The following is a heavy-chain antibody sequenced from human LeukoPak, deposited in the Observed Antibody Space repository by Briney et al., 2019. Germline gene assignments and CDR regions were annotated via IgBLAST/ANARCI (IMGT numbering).Heavy chain of an antibody. J-gene: IGHJ4*02. Sequence: ASVKVSCKASGYTFTDYYVHWVRQAPGQGLEWMGWINPNSGGTNYAQKFQGRVTMTRDTSISTAYMELSRLRSDDTAVYYCASSGSSGFVYYFDYWGQGTLVTVSS. V-gene: IGHV1-2*02. CDR3: ASSGSSGFVYYFDY. CDR2: INPNSGGT. D-gene: IGHD3-22*01. CDR1: GYTFTDYY.